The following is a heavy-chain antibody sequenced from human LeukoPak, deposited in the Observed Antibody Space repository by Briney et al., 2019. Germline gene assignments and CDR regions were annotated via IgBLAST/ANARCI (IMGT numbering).Heavy chain of an antibody. D-gene: IGHD5-12*01. V-gene: IGHV3-23*01. Sequence: GGSLRLSCAASGFIFSSYSMSWVRQAPGKGLEWVSVITGSGGNTYYADSVKGRFTISKDNSKNTVYLQMSSLRAEDTAVYYCARGPGLGYSGSHFDYWGQGTLVTVSS. J-gene: IGHJ4*02. CDR2: ITGSGGNT. CDR1: GFIFSSYS. CDR3: ARGPGLGYSGSHFDY.